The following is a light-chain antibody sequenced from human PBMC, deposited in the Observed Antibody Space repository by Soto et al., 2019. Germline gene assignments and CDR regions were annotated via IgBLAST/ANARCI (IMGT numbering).Light chain of an antibody. Sequence: QSALTQPASVSGSPGQSITISCTATSSDVGGYNYVSWYQQHPGKAPKLMIYDASNRPTGVSNPFSGSKSVNTASLTISGLQAEDEAEDYCCSYTSSSTYVVFGGGTQLTVL. CDR3: CSYTSSSTYVV. J-gene: IGLJ2*01. CDR1: SSDVGGYNY. V-gene: IGLV2-14*01. CDR2: DAS.